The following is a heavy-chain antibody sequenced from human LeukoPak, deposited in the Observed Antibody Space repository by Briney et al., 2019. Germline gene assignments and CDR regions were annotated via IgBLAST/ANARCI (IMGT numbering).Heavy chain of an antibody. CDR1: GGSISSGGYY. D-gene: IGHD6-13*01. V-gene: IGHV4-31*03. CDR3: ARTIAAPAAINRFDP. J-gene: IGHJ5*02. Sequence: TLSLPFTVSGGSISSGGYYWSWIRPHPGKGLEWSGYIYYSGSTYYNPSLKSRVTISVDTSKNQFSLKLSSVTAADTAVYYCARTIAAPAAINRFDPWGQGTLVTVSS. CDR2: IYYSGST.